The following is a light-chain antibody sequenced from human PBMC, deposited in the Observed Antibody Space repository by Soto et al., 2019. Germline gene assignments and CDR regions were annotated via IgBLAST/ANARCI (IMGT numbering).Light chain of an antibody. J-gene: IGKJ4*01. CDR3: QQYDNLPFT. CDR1: QSIGTY. CDR2: AAS. V-gene: IGKV1-33*01. Sequence: DIQMTQSPSSLSASVGDRVTITCRASQSIGTYLHWYQQKAGKAPKLLIYAASNLQSGVPSRFSGSGSGTDFTFTISSLQPEDIATYYCQQYDNLPFTFGGGTKVDIK.